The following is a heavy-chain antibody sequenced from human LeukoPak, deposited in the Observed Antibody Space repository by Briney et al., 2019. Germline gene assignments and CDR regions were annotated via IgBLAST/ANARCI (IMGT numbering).Heavy chain of an antibody. CDR2: INADGSRK. Sequence: GGSLRLSCAGSGFTFNSPSWMSWVRQAPGKGLGWVANINADGSRKYYVDSVKGRFTISKDNAKKSLYLEMNSLTAEDTAVYYCARSERWGQGTLVTVSS. J-gene: IGHJ4*02. CDR3: ARSER. V-gene: IGHV3-7*01. CDR1: GFTFNSPSW.